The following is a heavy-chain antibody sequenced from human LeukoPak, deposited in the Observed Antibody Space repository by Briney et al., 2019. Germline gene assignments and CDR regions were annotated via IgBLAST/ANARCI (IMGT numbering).Heavy chain of an antibody. D-gene: IGHD2-15*01. CDR1: GYSISSGYF. Sequence: SETLSLTCTVSGYSISSGYFWGWIRQPPGKGLEWIGSFYHSGITYYNPSLQSRVTISVDTSKNQFSLKLNSVTAADTAVYYCASFYCSGGSCYQYFSYYYMDVWGKGTTVTISS. V-gene: IGHV4-38-2*02. CDR2: FYHSGIT. CDR3: ASFYCSGGSCYQYFSYYYMDV. J-gene: IGHJ6*03.